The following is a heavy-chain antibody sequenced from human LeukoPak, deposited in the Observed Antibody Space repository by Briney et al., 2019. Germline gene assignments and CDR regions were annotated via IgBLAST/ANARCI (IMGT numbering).Heavy chain of an antibody. J-gene: IGHJ4*02. CDR1: GFTFSRYA. CDR3: ASSGSYYFPFGY. D-gene: IGHD3-10*01. Sequence: GGSLGLSCTTSGFTFSRYAMTWVRQAPGKGLEWVSIISDSGGSPHYADSVKGRFTISRDNSKDTVYLQMNSLRAEDTAIYYCASSGSYYFPFGYWGQGILVTVSS. CDR2: ISDSGGSP. V-gene: IGHV3-23*01.